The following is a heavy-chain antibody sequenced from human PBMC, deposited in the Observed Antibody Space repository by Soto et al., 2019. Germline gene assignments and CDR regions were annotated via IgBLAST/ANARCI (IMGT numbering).Heavy chain of an antibody. CDR2: IKSKTDGGTT. Sequence: LRLSCAASGFTFSNAWMNWVRQAPGKGLEWVGRIKSKTDGGTTDYAAPVKGRFTISRDDSKNTLYLQMNSLKTEDTAVYYCTTEINYYDSSGYYSHDAFDIWGQGTMVTVSS. D-gene: IGHD3-22*01. J-gene: IGHJ3*02. CDR3: TTEINYYDSSGYYSHDAFDI. V-gene: IGHV3-15*07. CDR1: GFTFSNAW.